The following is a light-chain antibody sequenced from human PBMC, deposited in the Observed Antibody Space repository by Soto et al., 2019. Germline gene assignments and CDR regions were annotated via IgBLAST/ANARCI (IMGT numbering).Light chain of an antibody. CDR2: DAS. J-gene: IGKJ1*01. V-gene: IGKV1-5*01. Sequence: DIQMTQSPSTLSASVGDRVTITCRASQSITNWLAWYQQKPGKAPKLLMYDASSLHSGVPSRFSGSGSGTEFTLTISSLQPDDFATYYCQQYNGYPWTFGLG. CDR1: QSITNW. CDR3: QQYNGYPWT.